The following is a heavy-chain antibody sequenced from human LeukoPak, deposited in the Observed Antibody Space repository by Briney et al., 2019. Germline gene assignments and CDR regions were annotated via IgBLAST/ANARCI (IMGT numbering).Heavy chain of an antibody. CDR2: IYSSGST. Sequence: PSETLSLTCIVSGGSISDFYWSWVRQSAGKGLEYIGRIYSSGSTNCNPSLKSRVAMSVDTSKNQFSLNLRSLTAADTAVYYCARVTDSLDYWGQGTLVTVSP. CDR1: GGSISDFY. CDR3: ARVTDSLDY. J-gene: IGHJ4*02. V-gene: IGHV4-4*07. D-gene: IGHD4-11*01.